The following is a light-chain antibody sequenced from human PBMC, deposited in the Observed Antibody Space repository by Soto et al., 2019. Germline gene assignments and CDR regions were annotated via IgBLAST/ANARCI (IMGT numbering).Light chain of an antibody. Sequence: DIQMTQSPSSLSSSVGDRVTITCRASQTISTHLNWYQQKPGKAPKLLMYAASTLQSGVPSRFSGSGSGTDFTLTINSLQPEDFATYYCQQSLTTPYTFGQGTKLEIK. CDR2: AAS. CDR3: QQSLTTPYT. V-gene: IGKV1-39*01. J-gene: IGKJ2*01. CDR1: QTISTH.